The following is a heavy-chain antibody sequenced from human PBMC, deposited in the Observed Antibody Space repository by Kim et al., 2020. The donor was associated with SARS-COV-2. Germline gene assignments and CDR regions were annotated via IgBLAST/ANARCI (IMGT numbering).Heavy chain of an antibody. CDR1: GFTFSSYA. J-gene: IGHJ4*01. V-gene: IGHV3-30*04. D-gene: IGHD3-22*01. Sequence: GGSLRLSCAASGFTFSSYAMHWVRQAPGKGLEWVAVISYDGSNKYYADSVKGRFTISRDNSKNTLYLQMNSLRAEDTAVYYCARSVHYYDSSGYYRFDY. CDR2: ISYDGSNK. CDR3: ARSVHYYDSSGYYRFDY.